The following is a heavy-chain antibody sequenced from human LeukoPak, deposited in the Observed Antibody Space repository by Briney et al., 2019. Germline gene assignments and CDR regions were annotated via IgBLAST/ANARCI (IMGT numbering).Heavy chain of an antibody. CDR2: IIPIFGTA. CDR3: ARGRDYPIVPIGY. J-gene: IGHJ4*02. D-gene: IGHD2/OR15-2a*01. Sequence: GASVKVSCKASGGSFSNYAISWVRQAPGQGLEWMGGIIPIFGTANYAQKFRGRVTITADKSTRTAYMELSSLRSEDTAVYYCARGRDYPIVPIGYWGQGTLVTVSS. CDR1: GGSFSNYA. V-gene: IGHV1-69*06.